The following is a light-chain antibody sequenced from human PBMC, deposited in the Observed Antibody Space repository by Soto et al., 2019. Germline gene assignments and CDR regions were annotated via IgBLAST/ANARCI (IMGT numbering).Light chain of an antibody. J-gene: IGKJ1*01. CDR2: DAS. CDR3: QQRSNWPPST. CDR1: QSVSSY. V-gene: IGKV3-11*01. Sequence: EIVLTQSPATLSLSPGERATLSCRASQSVSSYLAWYQQKPGQAPRLLIYDASNRATGIPARFSGSGSGTDFILTXXXLEPEDFAVYYCQQRSNWPPSTFGQGTKVEIK.